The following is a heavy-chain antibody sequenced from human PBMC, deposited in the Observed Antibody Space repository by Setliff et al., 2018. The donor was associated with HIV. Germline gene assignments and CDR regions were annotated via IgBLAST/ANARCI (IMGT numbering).Heavy chain of an antibody. CDR2: ISAYNGNT. Sequence: ASVKVSCKTSDYTFTNYGIYWVRQAPGQGLEWMGWISAYNGNTDYAQKFQDRVAMTTDTSTSTAYMELRSLRSDDTALYYCARKYYDILTGYYAADYWGQGTLVTVSS. CDR3: ARKYYDILTGYYAADY. CDR1: DYTFTNYG. V-gene: IGHV1-18*01. J-gene: IGHJ4*02. D-gene: IGHD3-9*01.